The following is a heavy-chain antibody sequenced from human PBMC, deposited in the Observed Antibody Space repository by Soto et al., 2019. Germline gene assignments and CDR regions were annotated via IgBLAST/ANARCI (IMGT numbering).Heavy chain of an antibody. CDR3: ARYKVGYCSSPSCQTTHGMDV. CDR1: GFTFISYS. CDR2: ISSSSSTI. D-gene: IGHD2-2*01. Sequence: LRVSCAASGFTFISYSMNWVRQARGNVLEGGSYISSSSSTIYYADSVKGRFTISRDNANNSLYLQMNSLRDEDTDVYYCARYKVGYCSSPSCQTTHGMDVWGQGTTVIVSS. J-gene: IGHJ6*02. V-gene: IGHV3-48*02.